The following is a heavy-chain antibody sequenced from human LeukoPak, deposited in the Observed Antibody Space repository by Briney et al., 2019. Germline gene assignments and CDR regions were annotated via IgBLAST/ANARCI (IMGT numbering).Heavy chain of an antibody. Sequence: GGSLRLSCAASGFTLSSYWMTWVRQAPGRGLEWVANIQQSGGRTHYVDSVKGRFTISRDNAINSLYLQLSSLRVEDTAVYYCARDAYASGSYDYWGQGTLVTVSS. D-gene: IGHD3-10*01. CDR3: ARDAYASGSYDY. CDR2: IQQSGGRT. CDR1: GFTLSSYW. V-gene: IGHV3-7*04. J-gene: IGHJ4*02.